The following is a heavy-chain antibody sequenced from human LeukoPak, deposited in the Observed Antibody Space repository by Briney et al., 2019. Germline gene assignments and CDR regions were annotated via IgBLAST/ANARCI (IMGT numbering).Heavy chain of an antibody. CDR1: GYTFTSYY. V-gene: IGHV1-46*01. CDR2: INPSGGST. CDR3: ARARQYYYDSSGYPTRHNWFDP. J-gene: IGHJ5*02. Sequence: ASVKVSCKASGYTFTSYYMHWVRQAPGQGLEWMGIINPSGGSTSYAQKFQGRVTMTRDTSTSTVYMELSSLRSEDTAVYYCARARQYYYDSSGYPTRHNWFDPWGQGTLVTVSS. D-gene: IGHD3-22*01.